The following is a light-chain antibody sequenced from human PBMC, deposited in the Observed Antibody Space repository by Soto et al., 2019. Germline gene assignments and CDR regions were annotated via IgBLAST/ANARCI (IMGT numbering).Light chain of an antibody. J-gene: IGKJ1*01. CDR2: DAS. Sequence: DIQMTQSPSTLSTSVGDRVTIACRASQSISGWLAWYQQKPGEAPKLLIYDASSLESGVPSRFSGSGSGTEFTLSIGSLQPDDVATYYCQQYNSYPWTFGQGTKVEIK. CDR1: QSISGW. V-gene: IGKV1-5*01. CDR3: QQYNSYPWT.